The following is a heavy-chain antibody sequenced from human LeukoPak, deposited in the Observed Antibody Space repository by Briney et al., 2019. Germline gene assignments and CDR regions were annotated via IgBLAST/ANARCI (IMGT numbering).Heavy chain of an antibody. CDR2: IQYSGST. J-gene: IGHJ4*02. Sequence: KPSETLSLTCTVSGGSISSYYWSWIRQPPEKGLEWIGYIQYSGSTNYNPSLKSRVTISVDTSRNQFSLNLTSVTAADTATYYCARETMLAGFASGLGFNYWGQGILVIVSS. D-gene: IGHD6-19*01. V-gene: IGHV4-59*01. CDR3: ARETMLAGFASGLGFNY. CDR1: GGSISSYY.